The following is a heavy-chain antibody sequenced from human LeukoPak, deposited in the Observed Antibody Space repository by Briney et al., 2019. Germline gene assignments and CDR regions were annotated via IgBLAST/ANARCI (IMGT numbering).Heavy chain of an antibody. V-gene: IGHV3-21*01. CDR2: ISSSSSYI. CDR1: GFTFGDYA. Sequence: RRSLRLSCTASGFTFGDYAMSWVRQAPGKGLEWVAFISSSSSYIFYADSLKGRFTISRDNAKNSLYLQMNSLRADDTAVYYCARDLAYGDDGLWGQGTLVTVSS. D-gene: IGHD4-17*01. CDR3: ARDLAYGDDGL. J-gene: IGHJ4*02.